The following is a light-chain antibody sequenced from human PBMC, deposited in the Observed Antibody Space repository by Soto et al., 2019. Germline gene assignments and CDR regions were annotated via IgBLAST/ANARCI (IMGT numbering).Light chain of an antibody. V-gene: IGKV1-27*01. J-gene: IGKJ1*01. Sequence: DIQMTQSPSSLSASVRDRVTITCRASQGISNYLALYQQKPGKVPKLLIYGASTLQSGVPSRFSGSGSGTDFTLTISSLQPEDVATYYCQKYDSAPWTFGQGTKMEIK. CDR1: QGISNY. CDR2: GAS. CDR3: QKYDSAPWT.